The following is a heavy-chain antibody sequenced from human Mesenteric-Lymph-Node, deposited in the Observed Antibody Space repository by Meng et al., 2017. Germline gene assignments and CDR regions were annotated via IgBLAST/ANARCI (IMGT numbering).Heavy chain of an antibody. D-gene: IGHD2/OR15-2a*01. CDR2: IYTGGNT. V-gene: IGHV4-4*07. CDR1: GDSIDSYY. J-gene: IGHJ4*02. CDR3: ARGHAYSNSWHY. Sequence: SETLSLTCTVSGDSIDSYYWSWIRQPAGKGLEWIGRIYTGGNTNYNPSLKSRVTLSRDTSKKLLSLKLTSVTAADTAVYYCARGHAYSNSWHYWGQGKRVTVVS.